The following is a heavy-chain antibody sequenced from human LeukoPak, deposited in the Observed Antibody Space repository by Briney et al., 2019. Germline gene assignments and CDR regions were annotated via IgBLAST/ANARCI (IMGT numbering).Heavy chain of an antibody. D-gene: IGHD2-21*02. J-gene: IGHJ4*02. CDR2: IYSSGST. CDR3: ARYVPHDYYFDF. CDR1: GGSISSYY. Sequence: SETLSLTCTVSGGSISSYYWSWIRQPAVKGLEWIGRIYSSGSTNYNPSLKSRVTMSVDTSKNQLFLKLSSVTAADTAVYYCARYVPHDYYFDFWGQGTLVTVSS. V-gene: IGHV4-4*07.